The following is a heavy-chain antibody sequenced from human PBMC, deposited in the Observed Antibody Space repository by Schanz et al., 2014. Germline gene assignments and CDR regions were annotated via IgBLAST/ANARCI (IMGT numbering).Heavy chain of an antibody. Sequence: EVQLVESGGGLVPPGGSLRLSCAASGFNFSDYAMCWVRQAPGKGLEWVSAISGGGGTTYYTDSVKGRFTISRDNSKNTLYLQMNSLRAEDTAVYYCAKGRFGELSAFDTWGQGTMVTVSS. CDR2: ISGGGGTT. J-gene: IGHJ3*02. CDR3: AKGRFGELSAFDT. V-gene: IGHV3-23*04. D-gene: IGHD3-10*01. CDR1: GFNFSDYA.